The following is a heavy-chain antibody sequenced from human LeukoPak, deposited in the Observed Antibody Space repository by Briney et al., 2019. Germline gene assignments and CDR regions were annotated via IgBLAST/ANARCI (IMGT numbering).Heavy chain of an antibody. CDR1: GYTFTNYY. CDR2: INPSGGST. V-gene: IGHV1-46*01. Sequence: WASVKVSCKASGYTFTNYYIHWARQAPGQGLERMGVINPSGGSTTYAQKFQGRVTMTRDMTTSTVYMELSSLRSEDMAVYYCARALSNFGLVSGDYWGQGTLVTVSS. CDR3: ARALSNFGLVSGDY. J-gene: IGHJ4*02. D-gene: IGHD3/OR15-3a*01.